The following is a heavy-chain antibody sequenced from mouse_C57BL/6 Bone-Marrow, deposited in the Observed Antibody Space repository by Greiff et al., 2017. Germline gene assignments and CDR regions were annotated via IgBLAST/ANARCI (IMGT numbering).Heavy chain of an antibody. CDR2: IYPRSGNT. D-gene: IGHD2-3*01. Sequence: QVQLQQPGAELVKPGASVKMSCKASGYTFTSYWITWVKQRPGQGLEWIGDIYPRSGNTYYNEKFKGKATLTADKSSSTAYMELRSLTSEDSAVYFCARPDGYYGYWYFDVWGTGTTVTVSS. CDR1: GYTFTSYW. J-gene: IGHJ1*03. V-gene: IGHV1-55*01. CDR3: ARPDGYYGYWYFDV.